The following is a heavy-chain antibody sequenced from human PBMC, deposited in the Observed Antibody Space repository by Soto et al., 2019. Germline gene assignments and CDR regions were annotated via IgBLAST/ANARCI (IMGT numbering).Heavy chain of an antibody. J-gene: IGHJ4*02. D-gene: IGHD3-22*01. CDR1: GFTFSNYA. CDR3: AKSGLFDSSGYHHPHFDS. V-gene: IGHV3-23*01. Sequence: GSLRLSCVVSGFTSGFTFSNYAMNWVRQAPGKGLEQVAGISGSENIAYYADSVKGRFTIARDNSNSTLFLQMNSLRAEDTAVYYCAKSGLFDSSGYHHPHFDSWGPGALVTVSS. CDR2: ISGSENIA.